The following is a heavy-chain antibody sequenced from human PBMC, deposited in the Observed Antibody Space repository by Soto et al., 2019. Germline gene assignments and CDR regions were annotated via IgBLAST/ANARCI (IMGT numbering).Heavy chain of an antibody. CDR1: GFTFSSYW. CDR2: IHDDGSIR. Sequence: EVQLVESGGGLVQPGGSLRLSCAACGFTFSSYWMHWVRQAPGKGLVWVSRIHDDGSIRNDWDFVKGRFTISRDNAKNTLYLQMNSLTAEDTAVYYCARVPASTAGTGIDYWGQGTLVTVSS. V-gene: IGHV3-74*01. D-gene: IGHD6-13*01. J-gene: IGHJ4*02. CDR3: ARVPASTAGTGIDY.